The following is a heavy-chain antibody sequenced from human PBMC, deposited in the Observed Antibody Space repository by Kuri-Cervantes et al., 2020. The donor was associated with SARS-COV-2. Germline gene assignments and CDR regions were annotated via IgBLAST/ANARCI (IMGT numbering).Heavy chain of an antibody. Sequence: SETLSLTCTVSGGSISNFYWSWIRQPPGKGLEWIGEINHSGSANYNPSLKSRVTISVDKSKNQLSLKLSSVTAADTAVYYCARASTTVFGVLIALFSSNAFDIWGQGTMVTVSS. D-gene: IGHD3-3*01. CDR3: ARASTTVFGVLIALFSSNAFDI. CDR1: GGSISNFY. V-gene: IGHV4-34*01. CDR2: INHSGSA. J-gene: IGHJ3*02.